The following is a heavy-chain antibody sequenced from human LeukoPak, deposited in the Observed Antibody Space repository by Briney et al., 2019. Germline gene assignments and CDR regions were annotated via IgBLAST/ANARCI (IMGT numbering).Heavy chain of an antibody. V-gene: IGHV1-18*01. D-gene: IGHD3-10*01. CDR3: AREVWFGEKTTYYFDY. CDR2: ISAYNCNT. J-gene: IGHJ4*02. CDR1: GYTFTSYG. Sequence: ASVKVSCTASGYTFTSYGISWVRQAPGQGLEWMGWISAYNCNTNYAQKLQGRVTMTTDTSTSTAYMELRSLRSDDTAVYYCAREVWFGEKTTYYFDYWGQGTLVTVSS.